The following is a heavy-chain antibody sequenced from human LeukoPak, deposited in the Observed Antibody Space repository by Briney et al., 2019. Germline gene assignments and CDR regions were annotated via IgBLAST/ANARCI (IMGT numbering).Heavy chain of an antibody. D-gene: IGHD3-10*01. CDR2: IRYDGSNK. V-gene: IGHV3-30*02. J-gene: IGHJ4*02. CDR1: GFTFSSYG. CDR3: ANTHITRVRGNDY. Sequence: GGSLRLSCAASGFTFSSYGMHWVRPAPGKGLEWVAFIRYDGSNKYYADYVKGRFTISRDNSKNTLYLQMNSLRAEDTAVYYCANTHITRVRGNDYWGQGTLVTVSS.